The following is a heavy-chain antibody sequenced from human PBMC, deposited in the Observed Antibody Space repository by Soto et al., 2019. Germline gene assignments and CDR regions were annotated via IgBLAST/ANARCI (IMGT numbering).Heavy chain of an antibody. CDR2: ISYDGSNK. D-gene: IGHD6-13*01. J-gene: IGHJ4*02. V-gene: IGHV3-30-3*01. Sequence: PGGSLRLSCAASGFTFSSYAMHWVRQAPGKGLEWVAVISYDGSNKYYADSVKGRFTISRDNSKNTLYLQMNSLRAEDTAVYYCARDKSSSPDYWGQGTQVTVSS. CDR1: GFTFSSYA. CDR3: ARDKSSSPDY.